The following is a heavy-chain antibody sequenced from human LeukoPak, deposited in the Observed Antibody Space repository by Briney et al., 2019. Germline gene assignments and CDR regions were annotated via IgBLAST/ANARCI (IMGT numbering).Heavy chain of an antibody. CDR3: ARDAFPTVTLLNSFDP. J-gene: IGHJ5*02. CDR2: INPSGGST. D-gene: IGHD4-11*01. CDR1: GYTFTSYY. Sequence: GASVKVSCKASGYTFTSYYMHWVRQAPGQGLEWMGIINPSGGSTSYAQKFQGRVTMTRDTSTSTVYMELSSLRSEDTAVYYCARDAFPTVTLLNSFDPWGQGTLVTVSS. V-gene: IGHV1-46*01.